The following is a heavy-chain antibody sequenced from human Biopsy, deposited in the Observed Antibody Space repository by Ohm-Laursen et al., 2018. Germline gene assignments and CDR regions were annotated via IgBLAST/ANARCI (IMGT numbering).Heavy chain of an antibody. V-gene: IGHV3-53*01. CDR3: ASELPVSAPRRGPYDI. CDR2: FYINGTT. J-gene: IGHJ3*02. Sequence: SLRLSCTAAGLTVSSNYMNWVRQAPGKGLEWVSVFYINGTTYYTDSVKGRFTISRDNSKNTVYLQMNSLRVEDTAVYYCASELPVSAPRRGPYDIWGQGTLVTVSS. D-gene: IGHD5/OR15-5a*01. CDR1: GLTVSSNY.